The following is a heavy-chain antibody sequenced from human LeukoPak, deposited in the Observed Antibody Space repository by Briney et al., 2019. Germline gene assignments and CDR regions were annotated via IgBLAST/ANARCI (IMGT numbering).Heavy chain of an antibody. V-gene: IGHV3-21*01. CDR1: GLTLSSYS. CDR2: ISSSAYI. J-gene: IGHJ3*02. CDR3: AKKMDDAFDI. Sequence: PGGSLRLSSEASGLTLSSYSMNWVRQAPGKGLEWVSFISSSAYISYADSVKGRFTISRDNAKNSLYLQMNNLRAEDTTVYYCAKKMDDAFDIWGQGTMVTVSS. D-gene: IGHD5-24*01.